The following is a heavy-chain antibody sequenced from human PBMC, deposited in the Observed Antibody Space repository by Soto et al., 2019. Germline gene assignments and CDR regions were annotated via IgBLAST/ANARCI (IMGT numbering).Heavy chain of an antibody. J-gene: IGHJ6*03. V-gene: IGHV3-66*01. CDR2: IYSGGST. Sequence: GGSLRLSCAASGFTVSSNYMSWVRQAPGKGLEWVSVIYSGGSTYYADSVKGRFTISRDNSKNTLYLQMNSLRAEDTAVYYCARGEYSSSSWVYYYYMDVWGKGTTVTVSS. CDR3: ARGEYSSSSWVYYYYMDV. CDR1: GFTVSSNY. D-gene: IGHD6-6*01.